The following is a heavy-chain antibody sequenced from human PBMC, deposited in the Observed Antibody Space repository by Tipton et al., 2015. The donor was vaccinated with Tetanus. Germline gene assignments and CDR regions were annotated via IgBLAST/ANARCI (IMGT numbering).Heavy chain of an antibody. D-gene: IGHD3-22*01. Sequence: SLRLSCAASGFTFSNYAMSWVRQAPGKGPEWVSYISGDSTYIHYADAVKGRFTISRDNAKNSLYLQMNSLRDEDTAVYYCAREATFYYDGSGYRDYWGQGTPVTVSS. J-gene: IGHJ4*02. CDR2: ISGDSTYI. CDR3: AREATFYYDGSGYRDY. V-gene: IGHV3-48*02. CDR1: GFTFSNYA.